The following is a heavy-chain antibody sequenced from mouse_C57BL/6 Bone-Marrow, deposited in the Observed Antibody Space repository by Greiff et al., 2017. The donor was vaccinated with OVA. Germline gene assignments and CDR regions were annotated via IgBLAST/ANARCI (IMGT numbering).Heavy chain of an antibody. V-gene: IGHV1-47*01. CDR1: GYTFTTYP. Sequence: QVQLQQSGAELVKPGASVKMSCKASGYTFTTYPIEWMKQNHGKSLEWIGNFHPYNDDTKYNEKFKGKATLTVEKSSSTVYLGLSRLTSDDSAVYYCARPGDGNYAWFAYWGQGTLVTVSA. CDR2: FHPYNDDT. CDR3: ARPGDGNYAWFAY. J-gene: IGHJ3*01. D-gene: IGHD2-1*01.